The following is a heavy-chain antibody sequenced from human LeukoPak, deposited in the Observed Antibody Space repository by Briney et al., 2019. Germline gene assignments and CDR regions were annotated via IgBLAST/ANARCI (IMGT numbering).Heavy chain of an antibody. Sequence: SGGSLRLSCEASGFTFDDYGMHWVRQAPGKGLEWVSTISWNSASVGYVDSVKGRFTISRDNAKKTLYLQMNSLRPEDTALYYCAKDYGYSSSWYDYWGQGTLVTLSS. CDR1: GFTFDDYG. CDR2: ISWNSASV. V-gene: IGHV3-9*01. CDR3: AKDYGYSSSWYDY. D-gene: IGHD6-13*01. J-gene: IGHJ4*02.